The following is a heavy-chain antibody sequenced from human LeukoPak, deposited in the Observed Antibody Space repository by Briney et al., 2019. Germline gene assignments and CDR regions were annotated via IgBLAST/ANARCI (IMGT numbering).Heavy chain of an antibody. CDR3: AGDADTINWFFF. J-gene: IGHJ5*01. D-gene: IGHD2-2*01. V-gene: IGHV4-59*12. CDR1: GGSISSYY. CDR2: ISYSGNT. Sequence: PSETLSLTCTVSGGSISSYYWSWIRQPPGKGLEWIGSISYSGNTSYNPSLKSRVTISVDTSKSQFSLKLTSVTAADTAVYYCAGDADTINWFFFWGQGTLVTVSS.